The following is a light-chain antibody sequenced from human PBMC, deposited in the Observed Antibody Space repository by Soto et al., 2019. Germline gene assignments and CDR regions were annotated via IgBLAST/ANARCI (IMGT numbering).Light chain of an antibody. V-gene: IGKV3-11*01. CDR1: QAVNTR. CDR3: QQRTQWPPT. Sequence: EIVLTQSPATLSSFPGDRVTLSCRASQAVNTRLAWYQHKPGQAPRLLIYLASNRAAGVPARFSGSGSGTDFTLTISDVEPEDFAVYYCQQRTQWPPTFGGGTKVEGK. CDR2: LAS. J-gene: IGKJ4*01.